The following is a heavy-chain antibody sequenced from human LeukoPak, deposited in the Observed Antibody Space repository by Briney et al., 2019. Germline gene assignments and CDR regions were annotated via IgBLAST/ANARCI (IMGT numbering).Heavy chain of an antibody. V-gene: IGHV3-11*06. D-gene: IGHD6-6*01. Sequence: PGGSLRLSCTASGFTFSYHHINGVRQPPGKGREWVSYISSSSSYTNYADSVKGRFTISRDNAKNSLYLQMNSLRAEDTAVYYCLPYSARPIDYWGQGTLVTVSS. CDR2: ISSSSSYT. J-gene: IGHJ4*02. CDR3: LPYSARPIDY. CDR1: GFTFSYHH.